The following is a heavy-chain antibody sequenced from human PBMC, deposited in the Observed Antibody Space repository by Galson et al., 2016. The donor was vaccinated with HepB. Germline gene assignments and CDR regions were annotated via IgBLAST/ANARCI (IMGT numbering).Heavy chain of an antibody. CDR1: GGTFSNYA. V-gene: IGHV1-69*06. D-gene: IGHD5-12*01. CDR2: IVPSFGKP. Sequence: SVKVSCKASGGTFSNYAFSWVRQAPGQGLEWMGGIVPSFGKPNYAQKFQGRVTITADKSTSTAYMELSSLRSEDTAVYFCARSKSGYGNFDYWGQGTLVTVSS. CDR3: ARSKSGYGNFDY. J-gene: IGHJ4*02.